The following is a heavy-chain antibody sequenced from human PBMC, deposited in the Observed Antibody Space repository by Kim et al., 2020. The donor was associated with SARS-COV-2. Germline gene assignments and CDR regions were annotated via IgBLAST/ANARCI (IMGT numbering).Heavy chain of an antibody. Sequence: GGSLRLSCAASGFTFSSYWMSWVRQAPGKGLEWVANIKQDGSEKYYVDSVKGRFTISRDNAKNSLYLQMNSLRAEDTAVYYCARVAGQWRRKFGGYFDYWGQGTLVTVSS. D-gene: IGHD6-19*01. CDR2: IKQDGSEK. V-gene: IGHV3-7*04. CDR1: GFTFSSYW. CDR3: ARVAGQWRRKFGGYFDY. J-gene: IGHJ4*02.